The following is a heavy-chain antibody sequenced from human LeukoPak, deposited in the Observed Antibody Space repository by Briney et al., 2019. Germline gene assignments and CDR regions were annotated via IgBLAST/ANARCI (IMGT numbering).Heavy chain of an antibody. CDR3: ARGGRYYYDSSGYYQYDY. J-gene: IGHJ4*02. D-gene: IGHD3-22*01. CDR1: GYTFTSYG. Sequence: GASVKVSCKASGYTFTSYGISWVRQAPGQGLEWMGWISAYNGNTNYAQKLQGRVTMTTDTSTSTAYMELGSLRSDDTAVYYCARGGRYYYDSSGYYQYDYWGQGTLVTVSS. CDR2: ISAYNGNT. V-gene: IGHV1-18*01.